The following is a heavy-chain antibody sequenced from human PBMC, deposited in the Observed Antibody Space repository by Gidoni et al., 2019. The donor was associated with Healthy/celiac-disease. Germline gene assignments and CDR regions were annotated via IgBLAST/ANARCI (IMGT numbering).Heavy chain of an antibody. CDR3: ARDSYGYSSGWYDY. CDR1: GYTFPSYA. V-gene: IGHV1-3*01. CDR2: SNAGNGNT. J-gene: IGHJ4*02. D-gene: IGHD6-19*01. Sequence: QVQLVQSGAEVKKPGASVTVSCTASGYTFPSYAMHWVRQAPGQRLEWMGWSNAGNGNTKYSQKFQGRVTITRDTSASTAYMELSSLRSEDTAVYYCARDSYGYSSGWYDYWGQGTLVTVSS.